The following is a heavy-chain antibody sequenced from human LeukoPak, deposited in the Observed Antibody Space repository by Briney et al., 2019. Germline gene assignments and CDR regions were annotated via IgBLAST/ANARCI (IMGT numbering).Heavy chain of an antibody. Sequence: GGSLRLSCAASGFTFSDYWMSWVRQAPGQGLEWVANINQDASVSHYIDSVKGRFTISRDNAKNSLFLQMNRLRAEDTALYYCARDGNMDVWGQGTTVTVSS. CDR2: INQDASVS. J-gene: IGHJ6*02. CDR3: ARDGNMDV. V-gene: IGHV3-7*01. CDR1: GFTFSDYW.